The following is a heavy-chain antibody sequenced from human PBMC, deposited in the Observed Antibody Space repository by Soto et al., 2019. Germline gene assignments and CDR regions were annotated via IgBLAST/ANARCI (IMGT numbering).Heavy chain of an antibody. V-gene: IGHV4-34*01. CDR1: GGSVSGYY. D-gene: IGHD4-17*01. Sequence: SETLSLTCARYGGSVSGYYWRWIRQPPGKGLEWIGEINHSGSTNYNPSLKSRVTISVDTSKNQFSLKLSSVTAADTAVYYCARGRTTYGYYYYYYGMDVWGQGTTVTVS. CDR2: INHSGST. CDR3: ARGRTTYGYYYYYYGMDV. J-gene: IGHJ6*02.